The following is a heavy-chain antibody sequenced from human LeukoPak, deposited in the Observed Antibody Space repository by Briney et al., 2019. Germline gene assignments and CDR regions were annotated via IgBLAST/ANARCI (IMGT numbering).Heavy chain of an antibody. CDR3: VKDNPLDY. D-gene: IGHD1-14*01. CDR1: GFTFSNYG. J-gene: IGHJ4*02. V-gene: IGHV3-30*02. Sequence: GGSLRLSCGASGFTFSNYGMLWVRQAPGKGLEWVAFIRYDGNNKLYADSVKGRFTISRENSKNTLYLHINSLRAEDTAVYYCVKDNPLDYWGQGTLVIVSS. CDR2: IRYDGNNK.